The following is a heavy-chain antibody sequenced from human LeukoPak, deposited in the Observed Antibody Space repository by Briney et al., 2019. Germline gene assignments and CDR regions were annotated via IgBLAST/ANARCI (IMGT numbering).Heavy chain of an antibody. Sequence: EASVKVSCKASGGTFSSYAISWVRQAPGQGLEWMGGIIPIFGTANYAQKFQGRVTITADESTSTAYMELSSLRSEDTAVYYCARENYYGSGSYDYWGQGTLVTVSS. CDR2: IIPIFGTA. V-gene: IGHV1-69*13. J-gene: IGHJ4*02. CDR1: GGTFSSYA. D-gene: IGHD3-10*01. CDR3: ARENYYGSGSYDY.